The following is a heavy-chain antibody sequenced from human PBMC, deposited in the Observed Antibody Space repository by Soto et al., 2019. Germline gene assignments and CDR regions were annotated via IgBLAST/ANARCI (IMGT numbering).Heavy chain of an antibody. Sequence: PSETLSLTCTVSGGSISSYYWSLIRQPPGKGLEWIGYIYYSGSTNYNPSLKSRVSISVDRSQNHFSLKLRSVTAADTAVYYCARSVRVAPMDVWGQGTTVTVSS. V-gene: IGHV4-59*01. CDR2: IYYSGST. D-gene: IGHD2-15*01. CDR1: GGSISSYY. CDR3: ARSVRVAPMDV. J-gene: IGHJ6*02.